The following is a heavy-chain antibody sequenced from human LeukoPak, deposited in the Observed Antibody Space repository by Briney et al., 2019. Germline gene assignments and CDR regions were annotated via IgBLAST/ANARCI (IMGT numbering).Heavy chain of an antibody. CDR2: IYYSGST. CDR3: ARQRVESSSWYYFDY. J-gene: IGHJ4*02. Sequence: PSETLSLTCTVSGGSISSSSYYWGWIRQPPGKGLEWIGSIYYSGSTYYNPSLKSRVTISVDTSKNQFSLKLSSVTAADTAVYYCARQRVESSSWYYFDYWGQGTLVTVSS. V-gene: IGHV4-39*01. CDR1: GGSISSSSYY. D-gene: IGHD6-13*01.